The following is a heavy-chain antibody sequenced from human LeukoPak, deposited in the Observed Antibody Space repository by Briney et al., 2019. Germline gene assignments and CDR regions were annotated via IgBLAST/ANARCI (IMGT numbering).Heavy chain of an antibody. D-gene: IGHD6-13*01. J-gene: IGHJ4*02. CDR3: ARDEVAAAGNDY. V-gene: IGHV3-11*06. CDR2: ISSSSSYT. Sequence: PGGSLRLSGAASGFTFSDYYMSWIRQAPGKGLEWVSYISSSSSYTNYADSVKGRFTISRDNAKNSLYLQMNSLRAEDTAVYYCARDEVAAAGNDYWGQGTLVTVSS. CDR1: GFTFSDYY.